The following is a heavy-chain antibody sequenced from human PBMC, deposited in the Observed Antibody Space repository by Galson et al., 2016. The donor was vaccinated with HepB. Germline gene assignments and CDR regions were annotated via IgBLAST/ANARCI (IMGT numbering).Heavy chain of an antibody. J-gene: IGHJ6*02. V-gene: IGHV4-34*01. CDR2: INHRGST. D-gene: IGHD2-2*02. Sequence: SETLSLTCAVYGGSFSGYYWTWIRQPPGKGLEWIGEINHRGSTNYNPSLKRRVTLSVDTSKNQFSLKVSSVTAADTAVFYCARIDVVVVPAAIFRRKGDYVMDVWGQGTTVTVSS. CDR1: GGSFSGYY. CDR3: ARIDVVVVPAAIFRRKGDYVMDV.